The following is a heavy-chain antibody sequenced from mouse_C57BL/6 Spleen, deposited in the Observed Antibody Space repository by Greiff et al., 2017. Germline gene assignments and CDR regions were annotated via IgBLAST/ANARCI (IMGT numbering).Heavy chain of an antibody. CDR3: AKDSSYDGYSWYFDV. V-gene: IGHV5-4*01. CDR2: ISDGGSYT. J-gene: IGHJ1*03. Sequence: EVKLMESGGGLVKPGGSLKLSCAASGFTFSSYAMSWVRQTPEKRLEWVATISDGGSYTYYPDNVKGRFTISRDNAKNNLYLQMSHLKSEDTAMYYCAKDSSYDGYSWYFDVWGTGTTVTVSS. CDR1: GFTFSSYA. D-gene: IGHD2-3*01.